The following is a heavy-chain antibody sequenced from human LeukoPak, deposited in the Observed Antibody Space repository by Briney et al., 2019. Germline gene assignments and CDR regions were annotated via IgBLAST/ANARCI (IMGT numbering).Heavy chain of an antibody. CDR2: ISYDGSNK. CDR1: GFTFSSYA. V-gene: IGHV3-30-3*01. CDR3: ARGNYYGSGRLDYYGMDV. D-gene: IGHD3-10*01. Sequence: GGSLRLSCAASGFTFSSYAMHWVRQAPGKGLEWVAVISYDGSNKYYADSVKGRFTISRDNSKNTLYLQMNSLRAEDTAVYYCARGNYYGSGRLDYYGMDVWGQGTTVTVSS. J-gene: IGHJ6*02.